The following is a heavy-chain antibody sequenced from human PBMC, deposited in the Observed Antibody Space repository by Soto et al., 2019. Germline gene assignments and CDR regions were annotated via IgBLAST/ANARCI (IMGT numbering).Heavy chain of an antibody. D-gene: IGHD1-20*01. Sequence: LRLSCAASVFTFSSYGMHWVRQAPGKGLEWVAVISYDGSNKYYADSVKGRFTISRDNSKNTLHLQMNSLRAEDTAVYYCAKDLVTGSSYYFDYWGQGTLVTVSS. CDR3: AKDLVTGSSYYFDY. V-gene: IGHV3-30*18. CDR1: VFTFSSYG. J-gene: IGHJ4*02. CDR2: ISYDGSNK.